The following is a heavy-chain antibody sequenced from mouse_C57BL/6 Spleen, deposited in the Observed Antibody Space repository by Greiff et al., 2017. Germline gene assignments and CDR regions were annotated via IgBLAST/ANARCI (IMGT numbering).Heavy chain of an antibody. V-gene: IGHV1-4*01. Sequence: QVQLQQSGAELARPGASVKMSCKASGYTFTSYTMHWVKQRPGQGLEWIGYINPSSGYTKYNQKFKDKATLTADKSSSTAYMQLSSLTSEDSAVYYCARKGIYYDYDESYFDVWGTGTTGTVSS. CDR3: ARKGIYYDYDESYFDV. D-gene: IGHD2-4*01. J-gene: IGHJ1*03. CDR1: GYTFTSYT. CDR2: INPSSGYT.